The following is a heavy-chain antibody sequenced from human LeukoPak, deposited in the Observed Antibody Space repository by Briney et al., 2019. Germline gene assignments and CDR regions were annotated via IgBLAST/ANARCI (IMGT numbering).Heavy chain of an antibody. D-gene: IGHD3-3*01. CDR1: GFTFSSYA. CDR2: ISGSGGST. J-gene: IGHJ4*02. CDR3: AKDLGIRSSIEYYFDY. V-gene: IGHV3-23*01. Sequence: GGSLRLSCAASGFTFSSYAMSWGRQAPGKGLEWVSAISGSGGSTYYADSVKGRFTISRDNSKNTLYLQMNSLRAEDTAVYYCAKDLGIRSSIEYYFDYWGQGTLVTVSS.